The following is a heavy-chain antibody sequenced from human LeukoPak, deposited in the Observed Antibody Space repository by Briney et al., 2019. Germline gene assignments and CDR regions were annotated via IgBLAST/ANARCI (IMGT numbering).Heavy chain of an antibody. Sequence: GGSLRLSCAASGFTFSSYAMSWVRQAPWKGLEWVSAISGSGGSTYYADSVKGRFTISRDNSKNTLYLQMNSLRAEDTAVYYCARGGSVEMATIDNYFDYWGQGTLVTVSS. CDR3: ARGGSVEMATIDNYFDY. V-gene: IGHV3-23*01. CDR1: GFTFSSYA. D-gene: IGHD5-24*01. J-gene: IGHJ4*02. CDR2: ISGSGGST.